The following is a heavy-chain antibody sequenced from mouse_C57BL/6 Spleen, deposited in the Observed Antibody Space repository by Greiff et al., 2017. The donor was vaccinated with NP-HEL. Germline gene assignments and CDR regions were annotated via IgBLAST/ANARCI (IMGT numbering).Heavy chain of an antibody. CDR2: INYDGSST. D-gene: IGHD1-1*01. Sequence: EVKLMESEGGLVQPGSSMKLSCTASGFTFSDYYMAWVRQVPEKGLEWVANINYDGSSTYYLDSLKSRFIISRDNAKNILYLQMSRLKSEDTATYYCARGGLYYGSSPLDYWGQGTTLTVSS. V-gene: IGHV5-16*01. CDR3: ARGGLYYGSSPLDY. CDR1: GFTFSDYY. J-gene: IGHJ2*01.